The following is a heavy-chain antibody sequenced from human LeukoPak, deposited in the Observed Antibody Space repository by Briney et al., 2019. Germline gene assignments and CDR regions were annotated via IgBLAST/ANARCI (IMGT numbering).Heavy chain of an antibody. CDR1: GYTFTGYY. J-gene: IGHJ6*03. CDR3: ARWNYYGGGSFYYYYMDV. CDR2: INPNSGGT. Sequence: ASVKVSCKASGYTFTGYYMHWVRQAPGQGLEWMGWINPNSGGTNYAQKFQGRVTMTRDTSISTAYMELSRLRSDDTAVYYCARWNYYGGGSFYYYYMDVWGKGTTVTVSS. D-gene: IGHD1-7*01. V-gene: IGHV1-2*02.